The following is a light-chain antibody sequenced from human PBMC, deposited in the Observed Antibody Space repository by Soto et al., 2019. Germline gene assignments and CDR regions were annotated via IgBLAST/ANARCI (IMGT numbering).Light chain of an antibody. CDR2: EVS. V-gene: IGLV2-14*01. CDR3: ASYSDTARVV. Sequence: QSGVTQPPSGSGSPGQSITISCTGTDSDIGGYNYVSWYQQHAGKAPQLMIYEVSNRPPGISDRFSGSKSAYTASLTISRLQAPDEGDYYCASYSDTARVVFGGGTKVTVL. J-gene: IGLJ2*01. CDR1: DSDIGGYNY.